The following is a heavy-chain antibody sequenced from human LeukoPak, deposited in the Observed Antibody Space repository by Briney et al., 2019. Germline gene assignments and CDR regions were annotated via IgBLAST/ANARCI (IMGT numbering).Heavy chain of an antibody. CDR3: AKETYDAFNL. Sequence: GGSLRLSCAASGFTFSSYAMHWVRQAPGKGLEWVAFIRYDGNNKYYVDSVKGRFTISRDNSKNSLYLVMNSLRAEDTAVYYCAKETYDAFNLWGQGTLVTVSS. CDR1: GFTFSSYA. CDR2: IRYDGNNK. J-gene: IGHJ3*01. V-gene: IGHV3-30*02.